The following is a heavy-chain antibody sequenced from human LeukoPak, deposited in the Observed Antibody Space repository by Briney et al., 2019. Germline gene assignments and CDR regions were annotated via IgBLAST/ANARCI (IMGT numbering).Heavy chain of an antibody. Sequence: SETLSLTCTVSGGSISSYYWSWIRQPPGKGLEWIGDIYYSGSTNYNPSLKSRVTISVDTSQNQFSLKLSSVTAADTAVYYCARDGRYCSSTSCQGWFDPWGQGTLVTVSS. CDR1: GGSISSYY. CDR3: ARDGRYCSSTSCQGWFDP. J-gene: IGHJ5*02. D-gene: IGHD2-2*01. V-gene: IGHV4-59*12. CDR2: IYYSGST.